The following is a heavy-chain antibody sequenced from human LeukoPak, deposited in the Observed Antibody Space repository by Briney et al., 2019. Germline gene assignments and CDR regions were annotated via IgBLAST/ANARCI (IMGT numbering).Heavy chain of an antibody. J-gene: IGHJ4*02. Sequence: PGGSLRLSCAASGFTFSSYWMHWVRQAPGKGLVWVSHISRDVSSTTYADCVKGQFNISRDNDKNTLYLQMNSRRAEDTAVYYCARGGYGDSNVDYWGQGTLVTVSS. D-gene: IGHD4-17*01. CDR2: ISRDVSST. CDR1: GFTFSSYW. V-gene: IGHV3-74*01. CDR3: ARGGYGDSNVDY.